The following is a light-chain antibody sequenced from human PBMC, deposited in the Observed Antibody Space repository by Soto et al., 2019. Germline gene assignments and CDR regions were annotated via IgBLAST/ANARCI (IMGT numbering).Light chain of an antibody. CDR2: GAS. J-gene: IGKJ5*01. CDR1: QSVYSKY. Sequence: EIVLTQSPGTLSLSPGESATLSCRASQSVYSKYLAWYQQKPGQAPRLLIYGASSRASGIPDRFSGSGSGTDFTLTISRLEHEDFEVYYCQHHGGSPITLGQGTRLEIK. V-gene: IGKV3-20*01. CDR3: QHHGGSPIT.